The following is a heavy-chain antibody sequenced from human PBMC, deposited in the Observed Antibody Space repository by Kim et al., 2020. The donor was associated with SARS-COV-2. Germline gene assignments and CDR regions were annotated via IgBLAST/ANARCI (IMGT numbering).Heavy chain of an antibody. J-gene: IGHJ4*02. V-gene: IGHV3-30*01. CDR3: ARGERDYVWGSYRDDY. Sequence: SVKCRFTISRDNSKNTLYLQMNSLRAEDTAVYYCARGERDYVWGSYRDDYWGQGTLVTVSS. D-gene: IGHD3-16*02.